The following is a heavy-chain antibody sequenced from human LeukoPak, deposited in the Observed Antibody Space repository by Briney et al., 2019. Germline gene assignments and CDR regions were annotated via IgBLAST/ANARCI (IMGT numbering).Heavy chain of an antibody. CDR3: ARDMSTLYDY. CDR1: GFTVSSNY. J-gene: IGHJ4*02. V-gene: IGHV3-66*01. Sequence: GGSLRLSCIASGFTVSSNYMTWVRQAPGKGLEWVSIIYSGGSTYYADSVKGRFTISRDNSKNTLSLQMNSLRAEDTAVYYCARDMSTLYDYWGQGTLVTVSS. CDR2: IYSGGST. D-gene: IGHD5/OR15-5a*01.